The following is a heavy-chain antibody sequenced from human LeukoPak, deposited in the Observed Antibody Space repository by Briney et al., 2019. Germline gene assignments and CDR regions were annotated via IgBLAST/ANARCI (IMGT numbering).Heavy chain of an antibody. CDR3: AGQVVAVASGGN. V-gene: IGHV3-7*01. CDR2: IKQDGSQK. Sequence: GGSLRLSCAASGFTFSSYWMTWVRQAPGKGLEWVANIKQDGSQKYYVDSVKGRFTISRDNAKNSLYLQMNSLRAEDTAVYYCAGQVVAVASGGNWGQGTLVTVSS. CDR1: GFTFSSYW. J-gene: IGHJ4*02. D-gene: IGHD6-19*01.